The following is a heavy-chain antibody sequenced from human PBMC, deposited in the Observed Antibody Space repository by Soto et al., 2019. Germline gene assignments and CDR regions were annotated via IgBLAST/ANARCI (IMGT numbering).Heavy chain of an antibody. D-gene: IGHD3-22*01. Sequence: PGGSLRLSCAAPGFSFDDYAMHWVRQAPGKGLEWVSGISWNSGNVGYADSVKGRFTISRDNSKNSLYLEMNNLRAEDTALYYCAKDRGGYYDSSGRDYWGQGTLVTVSS. J-gene: IGHJ4*02. CDR3: AKDRGGYYDSSGRDY. CDR1: GFSFDDYA. V-gene: IGHV3-9*01. CDR2: ISWNSGNV.